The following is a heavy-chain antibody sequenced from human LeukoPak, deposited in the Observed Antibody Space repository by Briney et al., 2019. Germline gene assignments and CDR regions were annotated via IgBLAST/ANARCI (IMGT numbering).Heavy chain of an antibody. J-gene: IGHJ4*02. CDR2: INPNSGGT. CDR1: GYTFTGYY. V-gene: IGHV1-2*02. CDR3: ARVRGVRGTFDY. D-gene: IGHD3-10*01. Sequence: GSVKVSCKASGYTFTGYYMHWVRQAPGQGLEWMGWINPNSGGTNYAQKFQGRVTMTRDTSISTAYMELSRLRSDDTAVYYCARVRGVRGTFDYWGQGTLVTVSS.